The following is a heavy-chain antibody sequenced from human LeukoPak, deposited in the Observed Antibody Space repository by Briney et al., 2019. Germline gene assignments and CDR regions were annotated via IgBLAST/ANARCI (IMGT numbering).Heavy chain of an antibody. Sequence: SETLSLTCAIYSDSFSGYFWCWIRQPPGKGLEWIGEINYSGSTNYNPSLKSRVTISVDTSKNQFSLKLSSVTAADTAVYFCARGPYSYDSSGAFDIWGQGTMVTVSS. CDR3: ARGPYSYDSSGAFDI. V-gene: IGHV4-34*01. J-gene: IGHJ3*02. D-gene: IGHD3-22*01. CDR2: INYSGST. CDR1: SDSFSGYF.